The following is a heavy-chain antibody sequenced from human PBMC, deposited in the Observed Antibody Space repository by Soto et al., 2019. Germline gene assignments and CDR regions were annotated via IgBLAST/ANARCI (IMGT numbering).Heavy chain of an antibody. V-gene: IGHV3-9*01. CDR2: ISWNGATM. J-gene: IGHJ4*02. Sequence: EVQLVESGGGLVQPGRSLRLSCVASGFTFDDYAMHWVRQVPGKGLEWVSGISWNGATMGYGDSVKGRFTNARDNTKNPLYLQMNSLRPEDTAFYYCAKDNGGYYDSSGNFEYWGQGTLVTVSS. D-gene: IGHD3-22*01. CDR3: AKDNGGYYDSSGNFEY. CDR1: GFTFDDYA.